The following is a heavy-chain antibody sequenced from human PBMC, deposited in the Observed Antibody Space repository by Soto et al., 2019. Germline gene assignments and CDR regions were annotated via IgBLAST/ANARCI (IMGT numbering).Heavy chain of an antibody. J-gene: IGHJ4*02. Sequence: ASVKVSCKASGYTFTSYGISWVRQAPGQGLEWMGWISAYNGNTNYAQKLQGRVTMTTDTSTSTAYMELRSLRSEDTAVYYCATGGDIVATIDYFDYWGQGTLVTVSS. CDR3: ATGGDIVATIDYFDY. V-gene: IGHV1-18*01. CDR1: GYTFTSYG. D-gene: IGHD5-12*01. CDR2: ISAYNGNT.